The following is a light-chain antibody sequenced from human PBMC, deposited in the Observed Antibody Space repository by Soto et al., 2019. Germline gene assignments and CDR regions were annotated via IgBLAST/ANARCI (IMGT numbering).Light chain of an antibody. CDR3: QQYHTSPVT. Sequence: EIVFTQSPANLSLSPGERATLSCRASQSVSSYLAWYQQKPGQAPRLLIYDASNRATGIPARFSGSGSGTDFTLTISRLEPEDFAVYYCQQYHTSPVTFGQGSNVDIK. V-gene: IGKV3-11*01. J-gene: IGKJ1*01. CDR2: DAS. CDR1: QSVSSY.